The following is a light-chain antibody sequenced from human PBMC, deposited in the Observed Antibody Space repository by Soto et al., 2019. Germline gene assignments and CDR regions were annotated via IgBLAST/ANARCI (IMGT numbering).Light chain of an antibody. CDR3: QQYNSYSL. CDR2: KAS. V-gene: IGKV1-5*03. Sequence: DIQMTQSPSTLSASVEDRVTITCRASQSISSWLAWYQQKPGKAPKLLIYKASSLESGVPSRFSGSGSGTEFTLTISSLQPDDFATYYCQQYNSYSLFGGGTKVEIK. CDR1: QSISSW. J-gene: IGKJ4*01.